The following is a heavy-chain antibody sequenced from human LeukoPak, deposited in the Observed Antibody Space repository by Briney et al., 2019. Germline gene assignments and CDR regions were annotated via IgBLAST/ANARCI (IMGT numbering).Heavy chain of an antibody. V-gene: IGHV4-30-2*01. D-gene: IGHD3-16*01. J-gene: IGHJ4*02. CDR3: AREGEGTGY. CDR2: IYHSGST. Sequence: SETLSLTCAVSGGSISSGGYSWSWIRQPPGKGLEWIGYIYHSGSTYCNPSLKSRVTISVDRSKNQFSLKLSSVTAADTAVYYCAREGEGTGYWGQGTLVTVSS. CDR1: GGSISSGGYS.